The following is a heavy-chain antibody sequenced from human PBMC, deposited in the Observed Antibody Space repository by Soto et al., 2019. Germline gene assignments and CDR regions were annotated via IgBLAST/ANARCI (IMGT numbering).Heavy chain of an antibody. CDR2: IHWNSGGI. CDR1: GFPFEDYA. D-gene: IGHD3-22*01. CDR3: VKETGNYYDSSGYYFDY. Sequence: GGSLRLSCAASGFPFEDYAMHWVRQAPGKGLEWVSGIHWNSGGIGYADSVKGRFTVSRDNAKNSLYLQMNSLRLEDTALYYCVKETGNYYDSSGYYFDYWGQGTLVTVS. V-gene: IGHV3-9*01. J-gene: IGHJ4*02.